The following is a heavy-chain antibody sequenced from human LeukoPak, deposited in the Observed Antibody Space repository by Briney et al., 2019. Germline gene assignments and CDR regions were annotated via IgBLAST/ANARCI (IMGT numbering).Heavy chain of an antibody. V-gene: IGHV3-30*02. Sequence: GGSLRLSCAASGFTFSSYGMHWVRQAPGKGLEWVAFIRYDGSNKYYADSVKGRFTISRDNSKNTLYLQMNSLRAEDTAVYYCTIFGVVIRDAFDIRGQGTMVTVSS. CDR1: GFTFSSYG. D-gene: IGHD3-3*01. J-gene: IGHJ3*02. CDR3: TIFGVVIRDAFDI. CDR2: IRYDGSNK.